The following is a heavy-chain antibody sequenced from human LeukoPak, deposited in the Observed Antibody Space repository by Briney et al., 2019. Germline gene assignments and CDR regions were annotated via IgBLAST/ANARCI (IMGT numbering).Heavy chain of an antibody. Sequence: SETLSLTCTVSGGSISSYYWSWIRQPPRKGLQWIGSIYYSGSTNYNPSLKSRVTISVHTSKNQVSLKLSSVTAADTAVYYCARHMGLGYSYGYPYFDYWGQGTLVTVSS. CDR2: IYYSGST. CDR1: GGSISSYY. V-gene: IGHV4-59*08. D-gene: IGHD5-18*01. J-gene: IGHJ4*02. CDR3: ARHMGLGYSYGYPYFDY.